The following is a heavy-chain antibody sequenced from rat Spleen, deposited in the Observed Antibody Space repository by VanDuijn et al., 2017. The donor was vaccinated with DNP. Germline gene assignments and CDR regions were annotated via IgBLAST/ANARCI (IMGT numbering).Heavy chain of an antibody. D-gene: IGHD4-4*01. CDR1: GYTFTSYY. V-gene: IGHV1-43*01. CDR3: TRSGFSAMDA. J-gene: IGHJ4*01. Sequence: QVQLQQSGAELAKPGSSVKISCKASGYTFTSYYIGWIKQTTGQGLEYIGYINTGSGGTNYNEKFKGKATVTVDKSSSTAFMQLSSLTPDDSAVYYCTRSGFSAMDAWGQGTSVTVSS. CDR2: INTGSGGT.